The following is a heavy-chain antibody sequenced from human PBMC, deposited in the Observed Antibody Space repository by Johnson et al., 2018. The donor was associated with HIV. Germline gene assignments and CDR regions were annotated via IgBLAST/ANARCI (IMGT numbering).Heavy chain of an antibody. CDR1: GFAFSSYW. V-gene: IGHV3-71*01. CDR2: IRSNSYGGTA. Sequence: VQLVESGGGLVQPGGSLRLSCAASGFAFSSYWMNWVRQAPGKGLEWVSFIRSNSYGGTAEYDASVKGRFTLSRDDSKSIAYLQMNSLRAEDTAVYYCARVTTMIVVVFAFDIWGQGTMVTVSS. J-gene: IGHJ3*02. D-gene: IGHD3-22*01. CDR3: ARVTTMIVVVFAFDI.